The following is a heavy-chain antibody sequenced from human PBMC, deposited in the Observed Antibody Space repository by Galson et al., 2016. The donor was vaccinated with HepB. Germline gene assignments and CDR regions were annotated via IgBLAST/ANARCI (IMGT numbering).Heavy chain of an antibody. V-gene: IGHV3-30*18. CDR2: ISDDGSNK. CDR3: VKGRGQWLAPYYFGS. J-gene: IGHJ4*02. Sequence: SLRLSCAASGFTFSSFAMNWVRQAPGKGLEWVAVISDDGSNKESADSVKGRFTVSRDNSKNTVYLQMNRLRAEDTAVYYCVKGRGQWLAPYYFGSWGQGTLVTVSS. D-gene: IGHD6-19*01. CDR1: GFTFSSFA.